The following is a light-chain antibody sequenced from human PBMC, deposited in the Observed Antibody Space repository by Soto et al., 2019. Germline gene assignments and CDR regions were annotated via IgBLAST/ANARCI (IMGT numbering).Light chain of an antibody. CDR1: SSDIGAGSE. J-gene: IGLJ1*01. V-gene: IGLV1-40*01. CDR2: GST. Sequence: QSVLTQPPSLSGAPGQRVTNSCTGSSSDIGAGSEVHWYQQLPGTAPKLLIFGSTNRPSGVPDRFSGSKSATSASLAITGLQAEDEADYYCQSYDNSLSAYVFGTGTKLTVL. CDR3: QSYDNSLSAYV.